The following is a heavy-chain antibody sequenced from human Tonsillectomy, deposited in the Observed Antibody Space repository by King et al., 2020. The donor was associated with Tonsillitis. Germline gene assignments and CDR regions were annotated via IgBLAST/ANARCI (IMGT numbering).Heavy chain of an antibody. D-gene: IGHD1-26*01. V-gene: IGHV4-39*01. CDR2: MDYSGTI. CDR1: GGSISSSDHY. CDR3: ARYVSGSYDY. Sequence: VQLQESGPGVVKPSETLSLTCTVSGGSISSSDHYWAWIRQPPGKGLEWIGYMDYSGTIFYNPFLKSRITISSGTSENRFSLKLSSVNAADTAVYFCARYVSGSYDYWGQGALVTVSS. J-gene: IGHJ4*02.